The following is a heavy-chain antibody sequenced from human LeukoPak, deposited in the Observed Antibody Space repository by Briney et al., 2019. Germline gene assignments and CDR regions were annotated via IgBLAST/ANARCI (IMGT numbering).Heavy chain of an antibody. D-gene: IGHD2-2*03. CDR2: ISGSGGST. J-gene: IGHJ6*02. CDR3: TRGGYCSSTSCYQDYYYYGMDV. Sequence: GGSLRLSCAASGFTFSSYAMSWVRQAPGKGLEWVSAISGSGGSTYYADSVKGRFTISRDNSKNTLYLQMNSLKTEDTAVYYCTRGGYCSSTSCYQDYYYYGMDVWGQGTTVTVSS. CDR1: GFTFSSYA. V-gene: IGHV3-23*01.